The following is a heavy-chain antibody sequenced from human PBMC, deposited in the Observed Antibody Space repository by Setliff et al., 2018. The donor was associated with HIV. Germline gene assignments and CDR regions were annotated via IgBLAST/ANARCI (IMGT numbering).Heavy chain of an antibody. Sequence: ASAKVSCKASGYTFTSYAMNWVRQAPGQGLEWMGWINTNTGNPTYAQGFTGRFVFSLDTSVSTAYLQISSLKAEDTAVYYCARTLDPGITMIVPLDYWGQGTLVTVSS. V-gene: IGHV7-4-1*02. CDR1: GYTFTSYA. CDR2: INTNTGNP. J-gene: IGHJ4*02. CDR3: ARTLDPGITMIVPLDY. D-gene: IGHD3-22*01.